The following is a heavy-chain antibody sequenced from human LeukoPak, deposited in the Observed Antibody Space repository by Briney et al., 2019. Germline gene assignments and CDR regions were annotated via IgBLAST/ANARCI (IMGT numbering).Heavy chain of an antibody. V-gene: IGHV1-46*01. CDR3: ARLECESGSYCGTDY. J-gene: IGHJ4*02. CDR2: ISPSGGST. D-gene: IGHD1-26*01. Sequence: VASVKVSCRAFGYTFTSNYMHWVRQAPGQGPEWMGVISPSGGSTTYAQKFQGRVTLARDMSTSTDYLELSSLRSEDTAVYYCARLECESGSYCGTDYWGQGTLVTVSS. CDR1: GYTFTSNY.